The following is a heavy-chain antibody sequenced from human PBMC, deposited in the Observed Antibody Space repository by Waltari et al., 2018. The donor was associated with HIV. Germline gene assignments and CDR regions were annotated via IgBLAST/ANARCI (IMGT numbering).Heavy chain of an antibody. CDR3: ARHGSRQTTVTPLYYYYGMDV. CDR1: GGSISSSSYY. CDR2: IYYSGRT. V-gene: IGHV4-39*01. J-gene: IGHJ6*02. Sequence: QLQLQESGPGLVKPSETLSLTCTVSGGSISSSSYYWGWIRQPPGKGLEWIGSIYYSGRTYYNPPLKCRFTIAVDLSKDQFSRKLSSVTAADTAVYYCARHGSRQTTVTPLYYYYGMDVWGQGTSVIVSS. D-gene: IGHD4-17*01.